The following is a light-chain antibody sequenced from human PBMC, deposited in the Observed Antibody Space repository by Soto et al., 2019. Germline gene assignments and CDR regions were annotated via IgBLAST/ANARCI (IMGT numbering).Light chain of an antibody. CDR3: SSYTSSSTLGV. CDR2: EVS. CDR1: SSDVGVYNY. J-gene: IGLJ1*01. Sequence: QSVLTQPASVSGSPGQSITISCTGTSSDVGVYNYVSWYQQHPGKAPKLMIYEVSSRPSGVSNRFSGSKSGNTASLTISGLQAEDEADYYCSSYTSSSTLGVFGTGTKVTVL. V-gene: IGLV2-14*01.